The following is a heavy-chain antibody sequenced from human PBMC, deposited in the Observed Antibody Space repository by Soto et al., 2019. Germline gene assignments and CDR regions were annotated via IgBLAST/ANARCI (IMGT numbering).Heavy chain of an antibody. Sequence: QLHLVQSGAVVKKPGASVTVSCSASGYPVTAYYMHWVRQAPGRGLEWMGGINPATGAAKYTQTFQGRVTVTGATSTSTVFMELSGLTSEDTAVFYCARGGGVGVAGSAAFDMWGQGTLVTVSS. D-gene: IGHD3-3*01. CDR1: GYPVTAYY. J-gene: IGHJ3*02. V-gene: IGHV1-2*02. CDR2: INPATGAA. CDR3: ARGGGVGVAGSAAFDM.